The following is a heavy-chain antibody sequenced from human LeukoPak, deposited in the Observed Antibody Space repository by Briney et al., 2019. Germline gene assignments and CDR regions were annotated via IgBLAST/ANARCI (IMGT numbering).Heavy chain of an antibody. V-gene: IGHV4-39*01. CDR3: ARLDYSSGYYFDY. Sequence: SETLSLTCTASGGSISSSSYYWGWIRQPPGKGLEWIGNIYYSGSTYDNPSLKSRVTISVDTSKNQFSLKLSSVTAADTAVYYCARLDYSSGYYFDYWGQGTLVTVSS. CDR1: GGSISSSSYY. CDR2: IYYSGST. D-gene: IGHD6-19*01. J-gene: IGHJ4*02.